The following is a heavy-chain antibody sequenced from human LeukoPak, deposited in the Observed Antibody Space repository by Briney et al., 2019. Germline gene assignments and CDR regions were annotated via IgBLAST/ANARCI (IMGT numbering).Heavy chain of an antibody. D-gene: IGHD3-10*01. V-gene: IGHV1-24*01. Sequence: ASVKVSCKVSGYTLTELSMHWVRQAPGKGLEWMGGFDPEDGETIYAQKFQGRVTMTEDTSTDTAYMELSSLRSEDTAVYYRATPNPLWFGELVYPFDYWGQGTLVTVSS. CDR2: FDPEDGET. CDR3: ATPNPLWFGELVYPFDY. CDR1: GYTLTELS. J-gene: IGHJ4*02.